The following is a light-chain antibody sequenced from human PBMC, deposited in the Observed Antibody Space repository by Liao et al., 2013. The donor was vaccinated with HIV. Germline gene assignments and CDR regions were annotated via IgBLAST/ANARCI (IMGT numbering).Light chain of an antibody. CDR1: TLGEKS. V-gene: IGLV3-1*01. J-gene: IGLJ2*01. CDR3: YSAADNVVV. CDR2: ENI. Sequence: SYALTQTPSVSVSPGQTASIACSGHTLGEKSVSWYQQRPGQSPVLVIYENIRRPSGIPERFSGSSSGTTVTLTISGAQVEDEADYYCYSAADNVVVFGGGTKLTVL.